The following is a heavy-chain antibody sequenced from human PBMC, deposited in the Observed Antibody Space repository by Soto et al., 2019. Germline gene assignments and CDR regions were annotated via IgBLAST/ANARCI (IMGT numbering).Heavy chain of an antibody. CDR3: ARDHFPPYYYDSSPRDEYRAEYFQH. CDR2: FDPEDGET. Sequence: ASVKVSCKVSGYTLTELSMHWVRQAPGKGLEWMGGFDPEDGETIYAQKFQGRVTMTEDTSTATAYMELSSLRSEDTAVYYCARDHFPPYYYDSSPRDEYRAEYFQHWGQGTLVTVSS. CDR1: GYTLTELS. V-gene: IGHV1-24*01. D-gene: IGHD3-22*01. J-gene: IGHJ1*01.